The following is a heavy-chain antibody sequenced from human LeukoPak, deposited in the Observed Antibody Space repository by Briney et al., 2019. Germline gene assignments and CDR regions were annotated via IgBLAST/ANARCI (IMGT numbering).Heavy chain of an antibody. CDR3: ARAEYYYDSSGYYYLDY. CDR1: GFTFSSYS. J-gene: IGHJ4*02. CDR2: ISSSSSYI. D-gene: IGHD3-22*01. V-gene: IGHV3-21*01. Sequence: GGSLRRSCVASGFTFSSYSMNWVRQAPGKGLEWVSSISSSSSYIYYADSVKGRFTISRDNAKNSLYLQMNSLRAEDTAVYYCARAEYYYDSSGYYYLDYWGQGTLVTVSS.